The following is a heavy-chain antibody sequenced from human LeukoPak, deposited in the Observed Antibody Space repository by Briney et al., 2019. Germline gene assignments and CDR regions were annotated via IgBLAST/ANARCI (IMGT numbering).Heavy chain of an antibody. CDR2: ISHDGSNK. CDR1: GFTFSSYA. J-gene: IGHJ4*02. Sequence: GGSLRLSRAASGFTFSSYAMHWVRQAPGKGLEWVAVISHDGSNKYYADSVKGRFTISRDNSKNTLYLQMNSLRAEDTAVYYCAREGRYFDWLLLDYWGQGTLVTVSS. V-gene: IGHV3-30-3*01. D-gene: IGHD3-9*01. CDR3: AREGRYFDWLLLDY.